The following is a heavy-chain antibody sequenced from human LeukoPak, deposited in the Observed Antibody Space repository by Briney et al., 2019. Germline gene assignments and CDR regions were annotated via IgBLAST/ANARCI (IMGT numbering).Heavy chain of an antibody. CDR1: AGTFRNYP. D-gene: IGHD2-2*01. CDR2: ILPIFRMT. V-gene: IGHV1-69*17. J-gene: IGHJ4*02. CDR3: AICSSTWSGDRPDS. Sequence: VASVKVSFKASAGTFRNYPISWVRQAPGQGLELMGGILPIFRMTNYAEKFQGRVTITADKSTTTAYLELNSLRSEDTAVYYCAICSSTWSGDRPDSWGQGSLVTVSS.